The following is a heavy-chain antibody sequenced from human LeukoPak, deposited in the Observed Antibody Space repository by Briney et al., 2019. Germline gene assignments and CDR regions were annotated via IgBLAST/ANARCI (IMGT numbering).Heavy chain of an antibody. J-gene: IGHJ4*02. V-gene: IGHV3-11*04. CDR1: GFIFSNYF. CDR2: ISPSGSTR. CDR3: ARHYGSGESKGGCVES. D-gene: IGHD3-16*01. Sequence: GGSLRLSCSASGFIFSNYFISWIRQAPGKGLEWVSYISPSGSTRYYAESVRGRFTISRDNDENSVDLQMASLRDEDTAVYYCARHYGSGESKGGCVESWGQGTLVTVSS.